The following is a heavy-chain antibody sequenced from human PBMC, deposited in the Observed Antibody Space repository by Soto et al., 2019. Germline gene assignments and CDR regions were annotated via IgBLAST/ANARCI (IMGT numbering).Heavy chain of an antibody. CDR3: ARDSGPGTIFGVVINYYYSYSINL. CDR1: GYTFTSYG. D-gene: IGHD3-3*01. Sequence: ASVKVSCKASGYTFTSYGISWVRQAPGQGLEWMGWISAYNGNTNYAQKLQGRVTMTTDTSTSTAYMELRSLRSDDTAVYYCARDSGPGTIFGVVINYYYSYSINLW. J-gene: IGHJ6*01. CDR2: ISAYNGNT. V-gene: IGHV1-18*01.